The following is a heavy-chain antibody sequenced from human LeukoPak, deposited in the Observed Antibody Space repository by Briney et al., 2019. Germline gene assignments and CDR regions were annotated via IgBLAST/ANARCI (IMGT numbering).Heavy chain of an antibody. CDR1: GYIFTNYW. CDR2: INPGDSDT. J-gene: IGHJ5*02. CDR3: ARTDYNFWFDP. D-gene: IGHD5-24*01. Sequence: GESLKISCRGSGYIFTNYWIAWVRQMPGKGLEWMGIINPGDSDTRYSPSFQGQVTISADKSINSAYLHWSTLRASDTAVYYCARTDYNFWFDPWGQGTLVTVSP. V-gene: IGHV5-51*01.